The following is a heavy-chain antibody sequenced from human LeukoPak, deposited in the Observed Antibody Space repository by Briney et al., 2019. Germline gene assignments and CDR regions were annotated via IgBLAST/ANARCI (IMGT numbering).Heavy chain of an antibody. D-gene: IGHD3-16*02. J-gene: IGHJ4*02. CDR3: ARVVLYYDYIWGSYRSPYFDY. Sequence: GGSLRLSCAASGFTFSDYYMSWIRQAPGKGLEWVSYISSSGSTIYYADSVKGRFTISRDNAKNSLYLQMNSPRAEDTAVYYCARVVLYYDYIWGSYRSPYFDYWGQGTLVTVSS. CDR1: GFTFSDYY. CDR2: ISSSGSTI. V-gene: IGHV3-11*01.